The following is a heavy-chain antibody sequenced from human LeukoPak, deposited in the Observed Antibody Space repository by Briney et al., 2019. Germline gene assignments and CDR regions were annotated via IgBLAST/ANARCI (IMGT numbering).Heavy chain of an antibody. D-gene: IGHD6-19*01. V-gene: IGHV3-23*01. J-gene: IGHJ4*02. CDR1: GFTFSSYA. CDR2: ISGSGGST. CDR3: ARERSGWYERWLDY. Sequence: QSGGSLRLSCAASGFTFSSYAMSWVRQAPGKGLEWVSAISGSGGSTYYADSVKGRFTISRDNSKNTLYLQMNSLRVEDTAVYYCARERSGWYERWLDYWGQGTLVTVSS.